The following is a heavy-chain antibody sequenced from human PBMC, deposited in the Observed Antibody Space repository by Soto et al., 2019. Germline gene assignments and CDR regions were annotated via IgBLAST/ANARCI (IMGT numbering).Heavy chain of an antibody. Sequence: PGGSLRLSCAASGFTFSSYAMSWVRQAPGKGLEWVSAISGSGGSTYYADSVKGRFTISRANSKNTLYLQMNSLTAEDTAVYYFANEGDIVVVVAATKSSAFDYWGQGTLVTVSS. J-gene: IGHJ4*02. CDR2: ISGSGGST. CDR1: GFTFSSYA. CDR3: ANEGDIVVVVAATKSSAFDY. D-gene: IGHD2-15*01. V-gene: IGHV3-23*01.